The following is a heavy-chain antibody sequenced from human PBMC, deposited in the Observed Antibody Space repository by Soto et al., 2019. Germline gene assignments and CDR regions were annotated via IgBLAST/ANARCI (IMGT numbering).Heavy chain of an antibody. D-gene: IGHD2-15*01. V-gene: IGHV1-2*02. CDR1: GYTFTGYY. J-gene: IGHJ4*02. CDR2: INPNSGGT. Sequence: SVEVSCRASGYTFTGYYMHWVRQAPGQGLEWMGWINPNSGGTNYAQKFQGRVTMTGDTSISTAYMELSRLRSDDTAVYYCARVNVVVVAATREYYFDYWGQGTLVTVSS. CDR3: ARVNVVVVAATREYYFDY.